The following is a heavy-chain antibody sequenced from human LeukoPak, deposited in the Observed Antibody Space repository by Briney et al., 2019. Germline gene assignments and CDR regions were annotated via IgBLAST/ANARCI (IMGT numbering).Heavy chain of an antibody. J-gene: IGHJ6*03. D-gene: IGHD2-8*01. Sequence: GGSLRLSCVASGFNFGPYWMSWVRQAPGKGPEWVANINGDGSEKFYVNSVKGRFTISRDNAKNSLYLQMNSLTAEDTAVYYCARDLGYCTNGVCYTGMDVWGKGTTVTVSS. CDR1: GFNFGPYW. CDR3: ARDLGYCTNGVCYTGMDV. V-gene: IGHV3-7*01. CDR2: INGDGSEK.